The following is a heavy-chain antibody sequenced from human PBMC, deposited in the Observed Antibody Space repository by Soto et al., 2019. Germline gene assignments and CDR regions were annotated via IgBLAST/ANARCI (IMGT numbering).Heavy chain of an antibody. V-gene: IGHV3-7*05. J-gene: IGHJ6*02. CDR1: GFTFSSYW. Sequence: GGSLRLSCAASGFTFSSYWMSWVRQAPGKGLEWVANIKQDGSEKNYVDSVKGRFTISRDNAKNSLYMQMNSLRAEDTAVYYCARLGNYDSWSRYYRTYYGMDVWGQGTTVTVSS. CDR2: IKQDGSEK. D-gene: IGHD3-3*01. CDR3: ARLGNYDSWSRYYRTYYGMDV.